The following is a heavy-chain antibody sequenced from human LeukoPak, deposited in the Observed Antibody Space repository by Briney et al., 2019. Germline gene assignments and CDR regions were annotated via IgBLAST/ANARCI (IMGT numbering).Heavy chain of an antibody. CDR2: INPSSGGT. J-gene: IGHJ4*02. CDR1: GYTYTGHS. CDR3: ARDDYYDVSGFDS. D-gene: IGHD3-22*01. V-gene: IGHV1-2*02. Sequence: ASVKVSCKASGYTYTGHSIHWVRQAPGQGLEWMGWINPSSGGTKYAQNFQGRVTMTSDTSISTAYMELSWLKSDDTALYYCARDDYYDVSGFDSWGQGTLVTVSS.